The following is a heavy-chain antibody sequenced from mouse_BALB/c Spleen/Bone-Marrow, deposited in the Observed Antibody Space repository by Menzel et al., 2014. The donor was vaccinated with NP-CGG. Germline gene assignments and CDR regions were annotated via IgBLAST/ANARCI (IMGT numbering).Heavy chain of an antibody. D-gene: IGHD2-4*01. J-gene: IGHJ3*01. CDR2: INTNGGDT. CDR1: GFTLSSYG. Sequence: EVKLVESGGGLVQPGGSLKLSCAASGFTLSSYGMSWVRQTPDKRLGFVATINTNGGDTYYPDSVKGRFTISRDNAKNTLYLQMSSLKSEDTAMYYCARGDDYVSWFAYWGQGTLVTVSA. CDR3: ARGDDYVSWFAY. V-gene: IGHV5-6-3*01.